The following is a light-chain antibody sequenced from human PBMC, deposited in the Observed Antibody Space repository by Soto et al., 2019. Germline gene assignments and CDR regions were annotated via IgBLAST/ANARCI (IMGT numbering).Light chain of an antibody. V-gene: IGLV1-44*01. Sequence: QSALTQPPSASGTPGQRVTISCSGSSSNIGSNTVNWYQQLPGTAPKLLIYSNNQRPSGVPDRFSGSKSGTSASLAISGLQSEDEADYYCAAWDDSLNGDVFGPGTKVTVL. CDR1: SSNIGSNT. CDR2: SNN. J-gene: IGLJ1*01. CDR3: AAWDDSLNGDV.